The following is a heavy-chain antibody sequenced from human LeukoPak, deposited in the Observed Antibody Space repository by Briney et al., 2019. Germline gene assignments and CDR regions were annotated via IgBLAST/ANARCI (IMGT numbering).Heavy chain of an antibody. D-gene: IGHD6-13*01. CDR3: AREGIWQQLDGYYFDY. CDR2: ISSSSSTI. Sequence: PGGSLRLSCAASGFTFSSYSMNWVRQAPGKGLEWVSYISSSSSTIYYADSVKGRFTISRDNAKNSLCLQMNSLRAEDTAVYYCAREGIWQQLDGYYFDYWGQGTLVTVSS. V-gene: IGHV3-48*04. J-gene: IGHJ4*02. CDR1: GFTFSSYS.